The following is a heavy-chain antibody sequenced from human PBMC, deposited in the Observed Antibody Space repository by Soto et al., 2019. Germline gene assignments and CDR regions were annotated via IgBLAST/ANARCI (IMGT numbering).Heavy chain of an antibody. Sequence: EVPLVESGGVVVQPGGSLRLSCAASGFTFDDYTMHWVRQAPGKGLEWVSLISWDGGSTYYADSVKGRFTISRDNRKNSLYLQMNSLRTEDTALYYCAKAMGDYGDYPQGFDYWGQGTLVTVSS. CDR1: GFTFDDYT. CDR3: AKAMGDYGDYPQGFDY. CDR2: ISWDGGST. J-gene: IGHJ4*02. D-gene: IGHD4-17*01. V-gene: IGHV3-43*01.